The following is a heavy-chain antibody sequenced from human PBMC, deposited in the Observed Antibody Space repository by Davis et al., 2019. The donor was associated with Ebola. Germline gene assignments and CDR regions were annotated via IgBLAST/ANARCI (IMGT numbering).Heavy chain of an antibody. Sequence: ASVKVSCKASGYTFIGYYMYWVRQAPGQGLEWLGWIRTYDGNTNYAQKLQDRVTMTTDTSTTTVFMELTNLGSDDTAVYWCARGEGAPDFWGQGTLVTVSS. V-gene: IGHV1-18*04. CDR1: GYTFIGYY. J-gene: IGHJ4*02. CDR2: IRTYDGNT. D-gene: IGHD1-26*01. CDR3: ARGEGAPDF.